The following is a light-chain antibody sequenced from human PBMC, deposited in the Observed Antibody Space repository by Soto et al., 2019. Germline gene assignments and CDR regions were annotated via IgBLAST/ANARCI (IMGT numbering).Light chain of an antibody. V-gene: IGKV1-5*01. CDR3: QQYNSSPLT. CDR2: DAS. J-gene: IGKJ4*01. Sequence: DIQMTQSPSTLSASVGXRVTITCRASQSISSWLAWYQQKPGKAPKLLIYDASSLESGVPSRFSGSGSGTEFTLTISSLQPDDFATYYCQQYNSSPLTFGGGTKVDIK. CDR1: QSISSW.